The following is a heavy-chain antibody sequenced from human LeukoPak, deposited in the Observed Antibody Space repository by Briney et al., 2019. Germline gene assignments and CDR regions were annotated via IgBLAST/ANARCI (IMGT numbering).Heavy chain of an antibody. V-gene: IGHV3-66*01. CDR1: GFTVSRNS. Sequence: GGSLRLSCAASGFTVSRNSMTWVRQAPGKGLEWVSVIYNGGSTYYADSVKGRFSISRDNSKNTLYLQMNSLRAEDTAVYYCARDEPSPDSTDLDYWGQGTPVTVSS. CDR3: ARDEPSPDSTDLDY. D-gene: IGHD2/OR15-2a*01. J-gene: IGHJ4*02. CDR2: IYNGGST.